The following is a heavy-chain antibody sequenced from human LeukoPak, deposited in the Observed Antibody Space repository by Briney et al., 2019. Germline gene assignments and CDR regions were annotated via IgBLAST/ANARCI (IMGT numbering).Heavy chain of an antibody. CDR1: GFTFSSYS. Sequence: GGSLRLSCAASGFTFSSYSMNWVRQAPGKGLEWVSYISSSSSTIYYADSVKGRFTISRDNAKNSLYLQMNSLRAEDTAVYYCARDDSSGYYHGDFDYWGQGTLVTVSS. CDR2: ISSSSSTI. V-gene: IGHV3-48*04. CDR3: ARDDSSGYYHGDFDY. J-gene: IGHJ4*02. D-gene: IGHD3-22*01.